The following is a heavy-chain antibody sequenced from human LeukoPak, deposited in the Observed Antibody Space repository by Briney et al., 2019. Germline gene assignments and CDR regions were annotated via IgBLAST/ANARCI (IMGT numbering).Heavy chain of an antibody. D-gene: IGHD3-22*01. V-gene: IGHV1-69*13. Sequence: PSVKVSCKASGGTFSSYAISWVRQAPGQGLEWMGGIIPIFGTANYAQKFQGRVTITADESTSTAYMELSSLRSEDTAVYYCARDGYPYYYDSSGFDYWGQGTLVTVSS. CDR2: IIPIFGTA. CDR3: ARDGYPYYYDSSGFDY. CDR1: GGTFSSYA. J-gene: IGHJ4*02.